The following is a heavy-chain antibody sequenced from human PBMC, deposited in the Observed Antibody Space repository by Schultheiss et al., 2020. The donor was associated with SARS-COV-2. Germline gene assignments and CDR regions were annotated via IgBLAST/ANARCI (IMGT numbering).Heavy chain of an antibody. Sequence: SETLSLTCSVSGYSVFSGTFYWSWIRQAPGKGLEYIGNVFYSGATSYSPSLQSRVTLSIDTAKNEFSLRLASVTSADTAVYYCARVMTTVSAYDYWGQGTLVTVSS. V-gene: IGHV4-61*01. J-gene: IGHJ4*02. CDR1: GYSVFSGTFY. D-gene: IGHD4-17*01. CDR3: ARVMTTVSAYDY. CDR2: VFYSGAT.